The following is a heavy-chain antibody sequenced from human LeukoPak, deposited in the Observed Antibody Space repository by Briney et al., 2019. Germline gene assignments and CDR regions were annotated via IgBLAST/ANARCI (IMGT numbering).Heavy chain of an antibody. Sequence: GGSLRLSCEASPFIFSGHWLNWVRQTPGKGLEWVASIKEDGSERQYVDSVKGRLTISRDNSKNTLYLQMNSLRAEDTAVYYCARGGPIYCSGDSCYPGDYWGQGTLVTVSS. J-gene: IGHJ4*02. D-gene: IGHD2-15*01. V-gene: IGHV3-7*01. CDR2: IKEDGSER. CDR3: ARGGPIYCSGDSCYPGDY. CDR1: PFIFSGHW.